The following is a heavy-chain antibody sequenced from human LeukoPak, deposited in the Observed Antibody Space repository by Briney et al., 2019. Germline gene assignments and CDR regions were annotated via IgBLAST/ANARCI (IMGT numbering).Heavy chain of an antibody. Sequence: ASVKVSCKASGYTFTSYGISWVRQAPGQGLEWVGWINPNSGATNYAQKFQGRVTMTRDTSISTAYMELSRLRSDDTAVYYCARAHLIAAAGYNWFDPWGQGTLVTVSS. CDR3: ARAHLIAAAGYNWFDP. V-gene: IGHV1-2*02. J-gene: IGHJ5*02. CDR2: INPNSGAT. CDR1: GYTFTSYG. D-gene: IGHD6-13*01.